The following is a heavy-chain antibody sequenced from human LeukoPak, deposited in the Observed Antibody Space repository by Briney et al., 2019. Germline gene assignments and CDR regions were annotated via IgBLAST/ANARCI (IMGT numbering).Heavy chain of an antibody. CDR1: GSSFTSYW. CDR2: IYPGDSDT. Sequence: PGESLKISCKGSGSSFTSYWIGWVRQMPGKGLEWMGTIYPGDSDTRYSPSFQGQVTISADKSISTAYLQWSSLKASDTAMYYCARGPADPAVWLGPSFDYWGQGTLVTVSS. J-gene: IGHJ4*02. V-gene: IGHV5-51*01. CDR3: ARGPADPAVWLGPSFDY. D-gene: IGHD6-19*01.